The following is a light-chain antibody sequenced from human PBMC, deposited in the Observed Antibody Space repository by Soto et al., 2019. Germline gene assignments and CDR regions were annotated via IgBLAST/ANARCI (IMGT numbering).Light chain of an antibody. CDR1: QRGLYSSNNKNY. J-gene: IGKJ2*01. V-gene: IGKV4-1*01. CDR2: WAS. Sequence: DIVMTQSPDSLAVSLGERATINCKSSQRGLYSSNNKNYLAWYQQKPGQPHKLLIYWASTRESGVPDRFSGSGSGTDFTLTISSLQAEDVAVYYCQQYYSTPYTFGQGTKLEIK. CDR3: QQYYSTPYT.